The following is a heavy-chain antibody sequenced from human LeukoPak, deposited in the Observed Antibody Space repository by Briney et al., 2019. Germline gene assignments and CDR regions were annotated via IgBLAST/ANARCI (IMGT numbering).Heavy chain of an antibody. J-gene: IGHJ4*02. CDR1: GGSFRGYY. V-gene: IGHV4-34*01. Sequence: SETLSLTCAVYGGSFRGYYWSWIRQPPGKGLEWIGEINHSGSTNYNPSLKSRVTISVDTSKNQFSLKLSSVTAADTAVYYCARAGLWLSRGATFVDYWGQGTLVTVSS. CDR2: INHSGST. CDR3: ARAGLWLSRGATFVDY. D-gene: IGHD5-18*01.